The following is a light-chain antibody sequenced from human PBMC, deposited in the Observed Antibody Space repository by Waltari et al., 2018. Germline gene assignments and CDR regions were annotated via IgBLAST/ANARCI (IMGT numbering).Light chain of an antibody. V-gene: IGLV3-21*02. Sequence: KAGQAPLLVLHDDDTRPSGIPDRFSGTNSGDTATLTISGVEAEDEADYFCQVWDSHTVVFGGGTNLTVL. J-gene: IGLJ2*01. CDR3: QVWDSHTVV. CDR2: DDD.